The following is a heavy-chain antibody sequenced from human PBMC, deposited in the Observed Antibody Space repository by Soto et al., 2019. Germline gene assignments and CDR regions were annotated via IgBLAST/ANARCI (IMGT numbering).Heavy chain of an antibody. CDR3: VRLVDSSWFDP. CDR1: GYSFTTYW. J-gene: IGHJ5*02. D-gene: IGHD2-15*01. CDR2: IFPGDSDT. V-gene: IGHV5-51*01. Sequence: GESLKISCRTSGYSFTTYWIGWVRQMPGKGLEWVGLIFPGDSDTRYSPSFQGQVTISADKSISIAYLQWDSLKASDTAMYYCVRLVDSSWFDPWGQGTLVTVSS.